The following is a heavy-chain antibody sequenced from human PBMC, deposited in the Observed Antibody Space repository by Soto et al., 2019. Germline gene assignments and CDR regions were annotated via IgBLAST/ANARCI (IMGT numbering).Heavy chain of an antibody. Sequence: DVQVLESGGGLVQPGGSLRLSRAASGFTFSNYGMSWVRQAPGKGLEWVSSISNSGGSTYYADSVKGRFTISRDTSKNTLYLQMDSLRVEDTAIYYCGKTSNQITMIRGVGYFDYWGQGTLVTVSS. J-gene: IGHJ4*02. CDR2: ISNSGGST. V-gene: IGHV3-23*01. CDR1: GFTFSNYG. D-gene: IGHD3-10*01. CDR3: GKTSNQITMIRGVGYFDY.